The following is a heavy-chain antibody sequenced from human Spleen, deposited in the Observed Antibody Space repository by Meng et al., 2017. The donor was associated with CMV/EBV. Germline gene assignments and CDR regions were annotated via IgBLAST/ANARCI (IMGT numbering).Heavy chain of an antibody. D-gene: IGHD5-18*01. CDR3: ARGLMGYSYGFFDY. J-gene: IGHJ4*02. Sequence: AVYGGSVSGYYWNWIRQPPGKGLEWIGEINHSGSTNYSPSLKSRVTISIDTSQKQFSLKLSSVTAADTAVYYCARGLMGYSYGFFDYWGQGTLVTVSS. CDR2: INHSGST. CDR1: GGSVSGYY. V-gene: IGHV4-34*01.